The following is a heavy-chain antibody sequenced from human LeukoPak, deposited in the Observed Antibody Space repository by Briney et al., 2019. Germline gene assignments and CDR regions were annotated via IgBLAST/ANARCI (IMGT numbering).Heavy chain of an antibody. Sequence: GGSLRLSCAASGFTFSSYAMNWVRQAPGKGLEWVSSISASGASTYYADSVKGRFTITRDNSKDTLYLHMNSLRGGDTAVFYCAKNRYSGSYRDFEYWGQGTLVTVSS. V-gene: IGHV3-23*01. CDR2: ISASGAST. CDR3: AKNRYSGSYRDFEY. CDR1: GFTFSSYA. D-gene: IGHD1-26*01. J-gene: IGHJ4*02.